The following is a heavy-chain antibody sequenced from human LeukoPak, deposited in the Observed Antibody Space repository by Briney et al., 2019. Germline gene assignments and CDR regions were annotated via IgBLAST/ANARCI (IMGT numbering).Heavy chain of an antibody. CDR3: ARAAAGTYDSSGYWVY. V-gene: IGHV1-69*01. Sequence: SVTVSCKASGGTFSSYAISWVRQAPGQGLEWMGGIIPIFGTANYAQKFQGRVTITADESTSTAYMELSSLRSEDTAVYYCARAAAGTYDSSGYWVYWGQGTLVTASS. D-gene: IGHD3-22*01. CDR2: IIPIFGTA. CDR1: GGTFSSYA. J-gene: IGHJ4*02.